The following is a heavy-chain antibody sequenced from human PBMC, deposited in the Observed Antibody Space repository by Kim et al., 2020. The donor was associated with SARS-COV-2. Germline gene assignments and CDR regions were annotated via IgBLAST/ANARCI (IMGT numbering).Heavy chain of an antibody. Sequence: GGSLRLSCAASGFTFNNNAMSWVRQAPGKGLEWVSSIGRGGTTYYADSVKGRFTSSSGISDNMLDLQMNSLRAEDTAVYYCAKGTRTDVWGRGTTVTVSS. CDR1: GFTFNNNA. V-gene: IGHV3-23*01. CDR3: AKGTRTDV. CDR2: IGRGGTT. J-gene: IGHJ6*02.